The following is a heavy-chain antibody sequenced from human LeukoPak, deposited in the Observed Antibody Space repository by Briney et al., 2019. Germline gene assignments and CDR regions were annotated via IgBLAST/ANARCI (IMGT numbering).Heavy chain of an antibody. CDR1: GFTFSGYE. J-gene: IGHJ6*03. CDR3: ATSTSRGPYYYYMDV. V-gene: IGHV3-48*03. CDR2: ISSSGSTI. D-gene: IGHD2-2*01. Sequence: GGSLRLSCAASGFTFSGYEMNWVRQAPGKGLEWVSYISSSGSTIYYADSVKGRFTISRDNAKNSLYLQMNSLRAEDTAVYYCATSTSRGPYYYYMDVWGKGTTVTVSS.